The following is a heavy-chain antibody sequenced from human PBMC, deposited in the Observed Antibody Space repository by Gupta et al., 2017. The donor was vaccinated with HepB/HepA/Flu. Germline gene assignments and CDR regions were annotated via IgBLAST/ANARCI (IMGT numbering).Heavy chain of an antibody. CDR2: ISSRSTYR. CDR3: ARDESAGGSYSGWFDP. CDR1: GFTFSSYS. Sequence: EVQLVESGGGLVKPGGSLRLSCAASGFTFSSYSMTWVRQAPGKGLEWVSYISSRSTYRYYADSVKGRFTISRDNAKNSLYLQMNSLRAEDTALYYCARDESAGGSYSGWFDPWGQGILVTVSS. D-gene: IGHD1-26*01. J-gene: IGHJ5*02. V-gene: IGHV3-21*01.